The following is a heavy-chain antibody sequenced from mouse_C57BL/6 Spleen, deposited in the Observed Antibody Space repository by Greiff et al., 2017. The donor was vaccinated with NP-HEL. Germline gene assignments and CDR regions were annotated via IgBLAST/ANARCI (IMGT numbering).Heavy chain of an antibody. J-gene: IGHJ2*01. Sequence: EVKLMESGGGLVKPGGSLKLSCAASGFTFSDYGMHWVRQAPEKGLEWVAYISSGSSTIYYADTVKGRFTISRDNAKNTLFLQMTSLRSEDTAMYYCAKGRYFDYWGQGTTLTVSS. V-gene: IGHV5-17*01. CDR2: ISSGSSTI. CDR1: GFTFSDYG. CDR3: AKGRYFDY. D-gene: IGHD3-3*01.